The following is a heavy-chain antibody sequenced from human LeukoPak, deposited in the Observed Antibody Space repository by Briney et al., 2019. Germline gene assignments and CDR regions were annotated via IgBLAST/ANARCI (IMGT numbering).Heavy chain of an antibody. V-gene: IGHV4-59*01. D-gene: IGHD2/OR15-2a*01. J-gene: IGHJ4*02. CDR3: ARDNKAVGQSLDY. CDR1: GGSISSYY. Sequence: ASETLSLTCTVSGGSISSYYWSWIRQPPGKGLEWIGYIYYSGSTNYNPSLKCRVTISVDTSKNQFSLKLSSVTAADTAVYYCARDNKAVGQSLDYWGQGTLVTVSS. CDR2: IYYSGST.